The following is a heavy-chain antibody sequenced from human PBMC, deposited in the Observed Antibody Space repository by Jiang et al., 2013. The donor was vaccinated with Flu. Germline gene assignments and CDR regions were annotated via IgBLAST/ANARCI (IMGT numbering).Heavy chain of an antibody. CDR1: GYTFTSYA. J-gene: IGHJ6*04. CDR2: INTNTGNP. V-gene: IGHV7-4-1*01. Sequence: SELKKPGASVKVSCKASGYTFTSYAMNWVRQAPGQGLEWMGWINTNTGNPTYAQGFTGRFVFSLDTSVSTAYLQICSLKAEDTAVYYCAREERGWWSFYYYYGMDVWGKGTTVTVSS. CDR3: AREERGWWSFYYYYGMDV. D-gene: IGHD2-15*01.